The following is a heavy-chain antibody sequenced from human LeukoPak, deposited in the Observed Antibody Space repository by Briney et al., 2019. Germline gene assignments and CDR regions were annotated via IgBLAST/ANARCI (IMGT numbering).Heavy chain of an antibody. Sequence: PGGSLRLSCAASGFTFSSYWMSWVRQAPGEGLEWVANIKQDGSEKYYVDSVRGRFTISRDNAKNSLYLQMNSLRAEDTAVYYCARVRGSNAMDVWGKGTTVTVSS. J-gene: IGHJ6*03. D-gene: IGHD3-10*01. CDR3: ARVRGSNAMDV. CDR2: IKQDGSEK. CDR1: GFTFSSYW. V-gene: IGHV3-7*01.